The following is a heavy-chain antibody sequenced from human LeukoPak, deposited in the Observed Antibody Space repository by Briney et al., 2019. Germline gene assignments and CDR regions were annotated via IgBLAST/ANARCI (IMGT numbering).Heavy chain of an antibody. CDR1: GFTFIGYG. V-gene: IGHV3-30*02. D-gene: IGHD6-19*01. J-gene: IGHJ4*02. CDR3: AIQWPDY. Sequence: GGSLRLSCAASGFTFIGYGMHWVRQAPGKGLEWVAFIRYDGSNKYYADSVKGRFTISRDNSKNTLYLQMNSLRAEDTAVYYCAIQWPDYWGQGTLVTVSS. CDR2: IRYDGSNK.